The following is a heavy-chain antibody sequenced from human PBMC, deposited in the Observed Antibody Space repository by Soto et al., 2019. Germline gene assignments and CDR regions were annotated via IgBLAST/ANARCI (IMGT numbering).Heavy chain of an antibody. CDR1: GFSFTGYY. D-gene: IGHD6-6*01. CDR2: INAHSGGT. J-gene: IGHJ5*02. Sequence: GASVKVSCKASGFSFTGYYIHWLRQAPGQGLEWMGWINAHSGGTEYAQKFQGRVTLTRDTSIATAYLTLTSLTSGDTALYYCAKDLTRQLAYWLDPWGQGTQVTVPS. CDR3: AKDLTRQLAYWLDP. V-gene: IGHV1-2*02.